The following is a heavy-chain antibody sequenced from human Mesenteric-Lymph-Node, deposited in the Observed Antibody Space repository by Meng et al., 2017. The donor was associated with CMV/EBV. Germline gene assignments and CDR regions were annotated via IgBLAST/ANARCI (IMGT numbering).Heavy chain of an antibody. CDR1: GGSISTFY. CDR3: AKSPGDTLYYFHY. V-gene: IGHV4-59*01. CDR2: IYYSGST. Sequence: SETLSLTCSVSGGSISTFYWAWIRQPPGKGLEWIGYIYYSGSTNYNPSLKSRVTISVDTSKNQFSLKLSSVTAADTAVYFCAKSPGDTLYYFHYWGQGTLVTVSS. J-gene: IGHJ4*02. D-gene: IGHD7-27*01.